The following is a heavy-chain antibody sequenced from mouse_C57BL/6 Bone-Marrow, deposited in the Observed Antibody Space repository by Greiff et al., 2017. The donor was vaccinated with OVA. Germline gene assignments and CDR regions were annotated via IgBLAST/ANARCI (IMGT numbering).Heavy chain of an antibody. Sequence: VQVVESGAELARPGASVKLSCKASGYTFTSYGISWVKQRTGQGLEWIGEIYPRSGNTYYNEKFKGKATLTADKSSSTAYMELRSLTSEDAAVYFCARRRGARWDGYWYFDVWGTGTTVTVSS. CDR1: GYTFTSYG. CDR3: ARRRGARWDGYWYFDV. V-gene: IGHV1-81*01. J-gene: IGHJ1*03. D-gene: IGHD2-3*01. CDR2: IYPRSGNT.